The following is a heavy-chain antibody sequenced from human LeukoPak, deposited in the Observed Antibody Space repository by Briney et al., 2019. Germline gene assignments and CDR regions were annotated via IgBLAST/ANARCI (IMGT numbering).Heavy chain of an antibody. D-gene: IGHD3-3*01. Sequence: ASVKVSCKASGYTFTSYGISWVRQAPGQGLEWMGWISAYNGNTNYAQKLQGRVTMTTDTSTSTAYMELRSPRSDDTAVYYCARYKATIFGVDYYGMDVWGQGTTVTVSS. CDR2: ISAYNGNT. CDR3: ARYKATIFGVDYYGMDV. CDR1: GYTFTSYG. J-gene: IGHJ6*02. V-gene: IGHV1-18*01.